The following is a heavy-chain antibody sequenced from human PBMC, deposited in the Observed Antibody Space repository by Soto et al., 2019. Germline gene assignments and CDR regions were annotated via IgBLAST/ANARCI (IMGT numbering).Heavy chain of an antibody. CDR2: VYHSGTT. CDR3: ARDMPYGAGSLAGCDY. CDR1: GVSITGSY. Sequence: KTSETLSLTCSVCGVSITGSYCSWIRQPPWKTLEWIGYVYHSGTTTYNPSLKSRVSISVDTSKNQFSLRLTSVFAADTAVYYCARDMPYGAGSLAGCDYWGRRILVAVCS. V-gene: IGHV4-59*01. D-gene: IGHD1-26*01. J-gene: IGHJ4*02.